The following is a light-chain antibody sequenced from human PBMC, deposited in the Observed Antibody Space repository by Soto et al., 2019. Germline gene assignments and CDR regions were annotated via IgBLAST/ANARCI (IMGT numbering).Light chain of an antibody. J-gene: IGKJ1*01. CDR2: GAS. V-gene: IGKV3-20*01. Sequence: EIVLTQSPGTLSLSPGERATLSCRASQSVGSDFLAWYQQRPGQPPRILIFGASGRAAGIPDRFSGSGSGTDFTLTISRLEPEDFAVYYCQQYGSLSWAFGQGTKVEI. CDR3: QQYGSLSWA. CDR1: QSVGSDF.